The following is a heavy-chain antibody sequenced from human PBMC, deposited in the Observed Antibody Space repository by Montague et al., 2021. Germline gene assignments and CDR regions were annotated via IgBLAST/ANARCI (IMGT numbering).Heavy chain of an antibody. CDR2: IYYRGST. J-gene: IGHJ3*02. CDR1: GCSISSGGYY. D-gene: IGHD3-22*01. V-gene: IGHV4-31*03. CDR3: ARVTDSSGYYWGAFDI. Sequence: TLSLTCTVSGCSISSGGYYWSWIRQPPGKGLEWIGYIYYRGSTYYNPSLKSRVSISVDTSKNQFSLKLSFVTAADTAVYYCARVTDSSGYYWGAFDIWGQGTMVTVSS.